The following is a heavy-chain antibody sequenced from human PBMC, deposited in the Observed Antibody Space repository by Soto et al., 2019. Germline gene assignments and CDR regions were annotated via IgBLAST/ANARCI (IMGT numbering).Heavy chain of an antibody. Sequence: EVQLVESGGGLVQPGRSLRLSCAASGFTFDDYAMHWVRQAPGKGLEWVSGISWNSGSIGYADSVKGRFTISRDNAKNSLYLQMNSLRAEDTALYYCAKDRKLRGPRYYYYYYMDVWGKGTTVTVSS. CDR1: GFTFDDYA. CDR3: AKDRKLRGPRYYYYYYMDV. J-gene: IGHJ6*03. V-gene: IGHV3-9*01. D-gene: IGHD1-7*01. CDR2: ISWNSGSI.